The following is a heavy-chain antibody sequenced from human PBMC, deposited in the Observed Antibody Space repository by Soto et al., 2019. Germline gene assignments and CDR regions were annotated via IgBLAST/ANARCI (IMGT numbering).Heavy chain of an antibody. D-gene: IGHD2-15*01. J-gene: IGHJ4*02. CDR2: ISGSGGTI. Sequence: PGGSLRLSCAASGFTFNYYAMTWVRPAPGKGLEWVSGISGSGGTIYYADSVKGRFTISRDNSKNTLFLQMNSLRAEDTAVYYCAKTRGGVSWSFDYWGQGTLVTVSS. CDR3: AKTRGGVSWSFDY. V-gene: IGHV3-23*01. CDR1: GFTFNYYA.